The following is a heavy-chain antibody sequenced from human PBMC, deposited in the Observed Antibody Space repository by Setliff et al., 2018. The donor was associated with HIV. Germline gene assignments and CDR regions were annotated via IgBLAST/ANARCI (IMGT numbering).Heavy chain of an antibody. V-gene: IGHV1-18*04. J-gene: IGHJ3*02. Sequence: ASVKVSCKASGYSFTLYGLHWVRQAPGQGLEWMGWVSVYNGNTKYAENFQDRLTLTTDASTGTGFMELRGLRSDDTAVYYCATPGGGAGAFDIWGRGTMVTVSS. D-gene: IGHD3-10*01. CDR2: VSVYNGNT. CDR3: ATPGGGAGAFDI. CDR1: GYSFTLYG.